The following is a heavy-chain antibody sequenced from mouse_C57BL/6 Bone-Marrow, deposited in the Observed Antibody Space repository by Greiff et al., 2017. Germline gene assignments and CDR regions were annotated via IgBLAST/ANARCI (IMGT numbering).Heavy chain of an antibody. CDR2: IYPGSGST. J-gene: IGHJ4*01. V-gene: IGHV1-55*01. CDR1: GYTFTSYW. Sequence: QVQLLQPGADLVKPGASVKMSCKASGYTFTSYWITWVKQRPGQGLEWIGDIYPGSGSTYYPEKFKSKATLTVDTSNSTAYMQLSSLTSEDSAVYYCARRGAPNAMDYWGQGTSVTVSS. D-gene: IGHD3-1*01. CDR3: ARRGAPNAMDY.